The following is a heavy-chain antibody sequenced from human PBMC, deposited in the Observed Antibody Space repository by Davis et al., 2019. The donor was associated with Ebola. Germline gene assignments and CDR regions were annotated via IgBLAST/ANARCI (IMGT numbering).Heavy chain of an antibody. CDR1: GGSFSGYY. CDR2: INHSGST. CDR3: ASGYYGSGSYLYYYGMDV. V-gene: IGHV4-34*01. Sequence: MPGGSLRLSCAVYGGSFSGYYWSWIRQPPGKGLEWIGEINHSGSTNYNPSLKSRVTISVDTSKNQFSLKLSSVTAADTAVYYCASGYYGSGSYLYYYGMDVWGQGTTVTVSS. J-gene: IGHJ6*02. D-gene: IGHD3-10*01.